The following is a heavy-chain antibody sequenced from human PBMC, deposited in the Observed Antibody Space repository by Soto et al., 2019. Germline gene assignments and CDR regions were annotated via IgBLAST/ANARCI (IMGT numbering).Heavy chain of an antibody. CDR3: AKVDGWYSLDHGMEV. V-gene: IGHV3-30*18. CDR2: ISYDGSNK. CDR1: GFTFSSYG. D-gene: IGHD6-19*01. J-gene: IGHJ6*02. Sequence: GGSLRLSCAASGFTFSSYGMHWVRQAPGKGLEWVAVISYDGSNKYYADSVKGRFTISRDNSKNTLYLQMNSLRAEDTAVYYCAKVDGWYSLDHGMEVLGLGNTVPVSS.